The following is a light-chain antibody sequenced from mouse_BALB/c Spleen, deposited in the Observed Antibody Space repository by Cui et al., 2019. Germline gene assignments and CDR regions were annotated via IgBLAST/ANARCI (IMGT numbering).Light chain of an antibody. J-gene: IGKJ2*01. CDR1: SSVSY. CDR3: QQWSSNPYT. Sequence: QIVLTQSPALMSASAGEKVNMTCSASSSVSYMYWEQPKPRSSPKPWIYLTTNLASGVPSRFSGSGSGTSYSLTISSMEAEDAATYYCQQWSSNPYTFGGGTKLEIK. CDR2: LTT. V-gene: IGKV4-68*01.